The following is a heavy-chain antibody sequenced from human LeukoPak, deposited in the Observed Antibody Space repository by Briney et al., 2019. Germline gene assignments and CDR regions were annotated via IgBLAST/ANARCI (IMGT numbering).Heavy chain of an antibody. Sequence: ASVKVSCKASGGTFSSYAISWVRQAPGQGLEWMGGIIPIFGTANYAQKFQGRVTITADKSTSTAYMELSSLRSEDTAVYYCARGGGYDWNYYYYYMDVWGKGTTVTISS. CDR1: GGTFSSYA. D-gene: IGHD5-12*01. V-gene: IGHV1-69*06. J-gene: IGHJ6*03. CDR3: ARGGGYDWNYYYYYMDV. CDR2: IIPIFGTA.